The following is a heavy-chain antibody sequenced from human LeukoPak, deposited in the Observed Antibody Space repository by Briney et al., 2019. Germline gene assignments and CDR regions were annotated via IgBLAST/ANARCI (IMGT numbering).Heavy chain of an antibody. J-gene: IGHJ4*02. CDR3: ARVAGYYHDSSGYYFGFDY. V-gene: IGHV1-2*02. Sequence: ASVKVSCKASGYTFTGYYMHWVRQAPGQGLEWMGWINPNSGGTNYAQKFQGRVTMTRDTSISTAYMELSRLRSDDTAVYYCARVAGYYHDSSGYYFGFDYWGQGTLVTVSS. CDR2: INPNSGGT. CDR1: GYTFTGYY. D-gene: IGHD3-22*01.